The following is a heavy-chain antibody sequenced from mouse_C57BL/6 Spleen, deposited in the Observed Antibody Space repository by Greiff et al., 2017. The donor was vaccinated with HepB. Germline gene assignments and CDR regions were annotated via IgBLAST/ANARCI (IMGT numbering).Heavy chain of an antibody. CDR3: TLYDGYYAMDY. CDR1: GFTFSSYA. J-gene: IGHJ4*01. CDR2: ISSGGDYI. Sequence: EVKLVESGEGLVKPGGSLKLSCAASGFTFSSYAMSWVRQTPEKRLEWVAYISSGGDYIYYADTVKGRFTISRDNARNTLYLQMSSLKSEDTAMYDCTLYDGYYAMDYWGQGTSVTVAS. V-gene: IGHV5-9-1*02. D-gene: IGHD2-3*01.